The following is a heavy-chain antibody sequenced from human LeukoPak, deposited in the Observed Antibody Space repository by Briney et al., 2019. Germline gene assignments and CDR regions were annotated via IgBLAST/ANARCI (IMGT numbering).Heavy chain of an antibody. CDR1: GGSISSGDYY. D-gene: IGHD2-8*02. CDR2: IYYSGST. CDR3: AQRTGTRYWYFDL. Sequence: SQTLSLTCTVSGGSISSGDYYWSWIRQPPGKGLEWIGYIYYSGSTYYNPSLKSRVTISVDTSKNQFSLKLSSVTAADTAVYHCAQRTGTRYWYFDLWGRGTLVTVSS. J-gene: IGHJ2*01. V-gene: IGHV4-30-4*08.